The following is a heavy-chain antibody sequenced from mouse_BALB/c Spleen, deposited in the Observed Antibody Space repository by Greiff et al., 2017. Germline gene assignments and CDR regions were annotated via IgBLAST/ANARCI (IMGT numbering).Heavy chain of an antibody. D-gene: IGHD1-1*01. CDR3: ARVITTVVGSFDY. V-gene: IGHV5-17*02. CDR2: ISSGSSTI. CDR1: GFTFSSFG. J-gene: IGHJ2*01. Sequence: EVQGVESGGGLVQPGGSRKLSCAASGFTFSSFGMHWVRQAPEKGLEWVAYISSGSSTIYYADTVKGRFTISRDNPKNTLFLQMTSLRSEDTAMYYCARVITTVVGSFDYWGQGTTLTVSS.